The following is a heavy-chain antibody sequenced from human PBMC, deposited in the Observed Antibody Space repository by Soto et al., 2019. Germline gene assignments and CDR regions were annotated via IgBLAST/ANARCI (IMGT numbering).Heavy chain of an antibody. V-gene: IGHV1-8*01. Sequence: QVQLVQSGAEVREPGASVKVSCKASGYSFTSLDINWVRQTAGQGLEWMGWMQPSTGRTGYAQKFQGRVTMTRDTSINTAYMELATLASYYSAFYYCARGVSAGVDYWGQGTLVTVSS. CDR3: ARGVSAGVDY. D-gene: IGHD1-26*01. J-gene: IGHJ4*02. CDR1: GYSFTSLD. CDR2: MQPSTGRT.